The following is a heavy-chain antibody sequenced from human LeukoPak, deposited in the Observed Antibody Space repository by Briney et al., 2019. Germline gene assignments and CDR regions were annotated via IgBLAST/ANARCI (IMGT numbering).Heavy chain of an antibody. Sequence: GGSLRLSCAASGFTFSSYGMHWVRQAPGKGLEWVAVISYDGSNKYYADSVKGRFTISRDNSKNTLYLQMNSLRAEDTAVYYCAKGTHLWELLLPLPDYWGQGTLVTVSS. V-gene: IGHV3-30*18. J-gene: IGHJ4*02. D-gene: IGHD1-26*01. CDR3: AKGTHLWELLLPLPDY. CDR1: GFTFSSYG. CDR2: ISYDGSNK.